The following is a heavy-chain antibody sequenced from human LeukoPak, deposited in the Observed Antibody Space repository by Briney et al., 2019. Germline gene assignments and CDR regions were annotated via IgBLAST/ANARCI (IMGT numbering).Heavy chain of an antibody. CDR2: ISYDGSNK. J-gene: IGHJ4*02. CDR3: ARFDDYGGNGLDY. V-gene: IGHV3-30-3*01. D-gene: IGHD4-23*01. Sequence: GRSLRLSCAASGFTFSSYAMHWVRQAPGKGLEWVAVISYDGSNKYYADSVKGRFTISRDNSKNTLYLQMNSLRAEDTAVYYRARFDDYGGNGLDYWGQGTLVTVSS. CDR1: GFTFSSYA.